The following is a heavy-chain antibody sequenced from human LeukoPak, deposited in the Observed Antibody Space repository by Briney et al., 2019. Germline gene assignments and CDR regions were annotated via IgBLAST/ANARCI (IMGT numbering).Heavy chain of an antibody. J-gene: IGHJ5*02. CDR3: ARDRTSGYNWFDP. V-gene: IGHV1-2*02. D-gene: IGHD3-22*01. CDR2: INPNSGGT. Sequence: ASVKVSCKASGYTFTGYYMHWVRQAPGQGLEWVGWINPNSGGTNYAQKFQGRVTMTRDTSISTAYMELSRLTSDDTAMYYCARDRTSGYNWFDPWGQGTLVTVSS. CDR1: GYTFTGYY.